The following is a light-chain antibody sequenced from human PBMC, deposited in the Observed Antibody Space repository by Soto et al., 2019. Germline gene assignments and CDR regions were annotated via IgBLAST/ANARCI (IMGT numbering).Light chain of an antibody. V-gene: IGLV2-23*02. CDR2: EVS. CDR3: CSYAGSLTLV. CDR1: SSNVGKYNL. Sequence: QSVLTQPASVSGSPGQSITVSCTGTSSNVGKYNLVSWYQQHPGKAPKLMIYEVSERPSGVSNRFSGSKSGNTASLTISGLQAEDEADYYCCSYAGSLTLVFGGGTKVTVL. J-gene: IGLJ2*01.